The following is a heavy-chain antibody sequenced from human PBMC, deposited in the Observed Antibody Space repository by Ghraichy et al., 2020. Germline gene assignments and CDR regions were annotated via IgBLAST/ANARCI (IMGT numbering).Heavy chain of an antibody. CDR2: IGGSGDDT. Sequence: GGSLRLSCGASGFTFSIHAMSWVRQAPGKGLEWVSRIGGSGDDTYYADSVKGRFTISRDSSKSTLHLQMNSLRAEDTAVYYCAKEGDGYRRTYGLDVWGRGTTVIVSS. D-gene: IGHD3-16*02. V-gene: IGHV3-23*01. CDR3: AKEGDGYRRTYGLDV. CDR1: GFTFSIHA. J-gene: IGHJ6*02.